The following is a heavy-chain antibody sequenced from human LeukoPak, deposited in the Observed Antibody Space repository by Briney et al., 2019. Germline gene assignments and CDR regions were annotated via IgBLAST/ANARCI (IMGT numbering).Heavy chain of an antibody. D-gene: IGHD1-1*01. CDR3: TTGTKGY. V-gene: IGHV4-38-2*01. J-gene: IGHJ4*02. Sequence: GSLRLSCAASGFTFSSYAMSWVRQPPGKGLEWIGSIYYSGSTYYNPSLKSRVTISVDTSKNQFSLKLSSVTAADTAVYYCTTGTKGYWGQGTLVTVSS. CDR2: IYYSGST. CDR1: GFTFSSYA.